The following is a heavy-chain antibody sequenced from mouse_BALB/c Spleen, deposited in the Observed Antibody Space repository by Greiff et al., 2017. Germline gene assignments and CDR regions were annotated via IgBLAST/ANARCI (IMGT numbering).Heavy chain of an antibody. CDR3: ARGYRYDVAWFAY. V-gene: IGHV5-6-5*01. D-gene: IGHD2-14*01. CDR1: GFTFSSYA. Sequence: EVHLVESGGGLVKPGGSLKLSCAASGFTFSSYAMSWVRQTPEKRLEWVASISSGGSTYYPDSVKGRFTISRDNARNILYLQMSSLRSEDTAMYYCARGYRYDVAWFAYWGQGTLVTVSA. J-gene: IGHJ3*01. CDR2: ISSGGST.